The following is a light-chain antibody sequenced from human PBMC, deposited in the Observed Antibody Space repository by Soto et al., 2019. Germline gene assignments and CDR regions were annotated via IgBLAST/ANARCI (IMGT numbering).Light chain of an antibody. J-gene: IGKJ2*01. V-gene: IGKV4-1*01. CDR1: QSVLHSSHNENY. CDR3: QQYYSTPYT. CDR2: WAS. Sequence: DIVMTQSPDSLAVYLGERATINCKSSQSVLHSSHNENYLVWYQQKPGQPPKLLIYWASTRESGVPDRFSGSGYGTDFTLTIRSLQAEDVAVYYCQQYYSTPYTFGQGTKLEIK.